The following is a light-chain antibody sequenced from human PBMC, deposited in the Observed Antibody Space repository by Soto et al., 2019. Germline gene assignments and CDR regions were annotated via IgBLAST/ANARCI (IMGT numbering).Light chain of an antibody. J-gene: IGKJ5*01. V-gene: IGKV3-15*01. Sequence: IVLIQSPVTLSLSPWERATLSCRASQSVSGRYLAWYQQKPGQAPRLLIYGASSRATGIPARFSGSGSGTEFTLTISSLQSEDFAVYYCQQYNNWPPITFGQGTRLEIK. CDR1: QSVSGRY. CDR3: QQYNNWPPIT. CDR2: GAS.